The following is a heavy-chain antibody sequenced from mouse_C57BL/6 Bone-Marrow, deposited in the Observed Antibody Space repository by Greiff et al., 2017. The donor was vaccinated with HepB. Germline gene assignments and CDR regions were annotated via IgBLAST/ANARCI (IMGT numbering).Heavy chain of an antibody. Sequence: VKVVESGPGLVQPSQSLSITCTVSGFSLTSYGIHWVRQSPGKGLEWLGVIWRGGSTDYNAAFMSRLSITKDNSKSQVFFKMNSLQADDTAIYYCAKRDYYGYYAMDYWGQGTSVTVSS. CDR2: IWRGGST. V-gene: IGHV2-5*01. J-gene: IGHJ4*01. CDR3: AKRDYYGYYAMDY. CDR1: GFSLTSYG. D-gene: IGHD1-1*01.